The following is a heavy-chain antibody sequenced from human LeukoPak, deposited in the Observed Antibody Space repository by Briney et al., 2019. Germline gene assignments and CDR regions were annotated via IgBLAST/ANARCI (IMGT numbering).Heavy chain of an antibody. J-gene: IGHJ5*02. CDR1: GYSFTSYW. Sequence: HGESLKISCKGSGYSFTSYWIGWVRQMPGKGLEWMGLIYPGGSQTIYSPSFQGQVTIALDWSTSTVYLQWNTLKASDTAMYYCARRDYTSVWFDPWGQGTLVTVSS. V-gene: IGHV5-51*01. D-gene: IGHD4-11*01. CDR3: ARRDYTSVWFDP. CDR2: IYPGGSQT.